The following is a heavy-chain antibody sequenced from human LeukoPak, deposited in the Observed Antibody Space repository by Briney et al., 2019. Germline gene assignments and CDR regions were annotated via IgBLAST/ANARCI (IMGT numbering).Heavy chain of an antibody. CDR2: INPNSGGP. D-gene: IGHD2-2*01. V-gene: IGHV1-2*02. Sequence: ASVKVSCKASGYTFTDYYLHWVRQAPGQGLEWMGWINPNSGGPNYARKFQGRVTMTRDTSISTAYMELSRLRSDDTAVYYCARADCSSTSCSHSDFDYWGQGTLVTVSS. CDR1: GYTFTDYY. J-gene: IGHJ4*02. CDR3: ARADCSSTSCSHSDFDY.